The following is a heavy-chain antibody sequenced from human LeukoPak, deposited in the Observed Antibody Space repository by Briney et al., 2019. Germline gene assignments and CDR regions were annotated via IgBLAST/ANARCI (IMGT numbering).Heavy chain of an antibody. V-gene: IGHV4-59*01. CDR2: IYYSGST. CDR3: ARVLRRYSYDY. D-gene: IGHD5-18*01. CDR1: GGSISSYY. J-gene: IGHJ4*02. Sequence: KPSETLSLTCTVSGGSISSYYWSWLRQPPGKGLEWIGYIYYSGSTNYNPSLKSRVTISVDTSKNQFSLKLSSVTAADTAVYYCARVLRRYSYDYWGQGTLVTVSS.